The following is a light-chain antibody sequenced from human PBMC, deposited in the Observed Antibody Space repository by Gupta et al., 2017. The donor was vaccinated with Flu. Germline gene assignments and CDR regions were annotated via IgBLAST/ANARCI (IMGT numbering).Light chain of an antibody. V-gene: IGLV1-40*01. J-gene: IGLJ3*02. CDR2: RNN. Sequence: QSVLTQPPSVSGAPGQRVTISCTGSSSNIGTVYDVHWYQQLPGTAPKLLIYRNNNRPSGVPDRFAGSKSGTSASLAITGLQAGDEAEDYCQSYDRSLSGRVFGGGTKLTVL. CDR1: SSNIGTVYD. CDR3: QSYDRSLSGRV.